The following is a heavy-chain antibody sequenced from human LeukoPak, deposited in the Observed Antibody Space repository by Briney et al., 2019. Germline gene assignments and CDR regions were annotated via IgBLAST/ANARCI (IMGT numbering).Heavy chain of an antibody. J-gene: IGHJ4*02. CDR1: GYTFTSYA. CDR3: ARDRCSGGSCYSNFDY. Sequence: ASVKVSCKASGYTFTSYAMNWVRQAPGQGLEWMGWINTNTGNPTYAQGFTGRFVFSLDTSVSTAYLQISSLKAEDTGVYYCARDRCSGGSCYSNFDYWGQGTLVTVSS. D-gene: IGHD2-15*01. CDR2: INTNTGNP. V-gene: IGHV7-4-1*02.